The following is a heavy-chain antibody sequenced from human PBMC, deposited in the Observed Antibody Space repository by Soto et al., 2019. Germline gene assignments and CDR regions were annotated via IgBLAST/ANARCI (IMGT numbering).Heavy chain of an antibody. CDR3: ARAREQLVLGGFDP. J-gene: IGHJ5*02. CDR2: IYHSGST. CDR1: GGSIISSNW. V-gene: IGHV4-4*02. D-gene: IGHD6-13*01. Sequence: QVQLQESGPGLVKPSGTLSLTCAVSGGSIISSNWWSWVRQPPGKGLEWIGGIYHSGSTNYNPSLNSRVTISVDKSKNQFSLKLSSVTAADTAVYYCARAREQLVLGGFDPWGQGTLVTVSS.